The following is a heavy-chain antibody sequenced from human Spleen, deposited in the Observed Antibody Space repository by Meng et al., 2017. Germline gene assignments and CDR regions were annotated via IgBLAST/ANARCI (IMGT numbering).Heavy chain of an antibody. CDR3: ARVYVGATDY. CDR2: IYHSGDT. V-gene: IGHV4-38-2*01. D-gene: IGHD1-26*01. Sequence: SETLSLTCAVSGYSISSGYYWGWVRQPPGKGLEWIGSIYHSGDTYYNPSLKSRVSISLDMSKNQFSLRLTSVTAADTAVYYCARVYVGATDYWGQGTLVTVSS. J-gene: IGHJ4*02. CDR1: GYSISSGYY.